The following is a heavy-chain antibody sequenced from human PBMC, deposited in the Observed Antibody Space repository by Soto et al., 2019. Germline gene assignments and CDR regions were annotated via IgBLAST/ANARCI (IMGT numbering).Heavy chain of an antibody. D-gene: IGHD3-9*01. CDR1: GFSLSTSGVG. J-gene: IGHJ4*02. V-gene: IGHV2-5*02. Sequence: QITLKESGPTLVRPTQTLTLTCAFSGFSLSTSGVGVGWIRQPPGKALEWLAVIYWDDSKHYSPSLRSRLTITKAPSQNQVVLTMTNMDPMDTGTYYCAHKGPEDWPLDYWGQGNLVTVSS. CDR2: IYWDDSK. CDR3: AHKGPEDWPLDY.